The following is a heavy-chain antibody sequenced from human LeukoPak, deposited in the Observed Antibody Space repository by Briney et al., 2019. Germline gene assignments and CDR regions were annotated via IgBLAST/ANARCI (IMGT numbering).Heavy chain of an antibody. CDR1: GFTFSSYG. J-gene: IGHJ4*02. Sequence: PGRSLRLSCAASGFTFSSYGMHWVRQAPGKGLEWVAVIWYDGSNKYYADSVKGRFTISRDNSKNTLYLQMNSLRAEDTAVYYCAKDLDPYYYDSSGSYFDYWGQGTLVTVSS. V-gene: IGHV3-33*06. D-gene: IGHD3-22*01. CDR3: AKDLDPYYYDSSGSYFDY. CDR2: IWYDGSNK.